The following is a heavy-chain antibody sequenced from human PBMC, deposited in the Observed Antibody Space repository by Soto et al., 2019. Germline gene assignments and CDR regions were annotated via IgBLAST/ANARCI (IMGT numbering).Heavy chain of an antibody. CDR1: GGSISSSSYY. J-gene: IGHJ4*02. CDR2: IYYSGST. Sequence: QLQLQESGPGLVKPSETLSLTCTVSGGSISSSSYYWGWIRQPPGKGLEWIGSIYYSGSTYYNPSLKSRVTISVDTSKNQFSLKLSSVTAADTAVYYCARLAYYYDSSGYYYGYYFDSWGQGTLVTVSS. CDR3: ARLAYYYDSSGYYYGYYFDS. D-gene: IGHD3-22*01. V-gene: IGHV4-39*01.